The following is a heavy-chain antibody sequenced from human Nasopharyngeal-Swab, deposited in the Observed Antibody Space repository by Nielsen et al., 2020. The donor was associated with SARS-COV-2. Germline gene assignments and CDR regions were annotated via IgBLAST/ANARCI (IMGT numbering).Heavy chain of an antibody. D-gene: IGHD2-21*01. Sequence: SETLSLTCTVSGGSISSGSYYWGWIRQPAGKGLEWIGRIYTSGSTNYNPSLKSRVTISVDTSKNQFSLKLSSVTAADTAVYYCARTRMKTYCGGDCYSTDFDLWGRGTLVTVSS. CDR2: IYTSGST. J-gene: IGHJ2*01. V-gene: IGHV4-61*02. CDR3: ARTRMKTYCGGDCYSTDFDL. CDR1: GGSISSGSYY.